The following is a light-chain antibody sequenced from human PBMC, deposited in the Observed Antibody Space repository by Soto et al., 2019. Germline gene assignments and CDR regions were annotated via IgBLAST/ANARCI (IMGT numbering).Light chain of an antibody. J-gene: IGKJ3*01. CDR1: QSVSSSY. CDR2: GAS. CDR3: QQYGSSPFT. V-gene: IGKV3-20*01. Sequence: PLTLSQGERATLSCRASQSVSSSYLAWYQQKPGQAPRLLIYGASSRATGIPDRFSGSGSGTDFTLTISRLEPEDFAVYYCQQYGSSPFTFGPGTKVDIK.